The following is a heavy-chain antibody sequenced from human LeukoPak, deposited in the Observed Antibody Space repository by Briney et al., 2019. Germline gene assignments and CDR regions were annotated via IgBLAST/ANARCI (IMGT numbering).Heavy chain of an antibody. CDR3: AKSQFSYYYDSSGYLHDAFDI. J-gene: IGHJ3*02. D-gene: IGHD3-22*01. V-gene: IGHV3-23*01. CDR2: RGSAGGT. CDR1: GFIFNNYA. Sequence: GGSLRLSCAASGFIFNNYAVSWVRQAPGKGLEWVSARGSAGGTYYADSVKGRFTISRDNSKNTLYLQMNSLRAEDTAVYYCAKSQFSYYYDSSGYLHDAFDIWGQGTMVTVSS.